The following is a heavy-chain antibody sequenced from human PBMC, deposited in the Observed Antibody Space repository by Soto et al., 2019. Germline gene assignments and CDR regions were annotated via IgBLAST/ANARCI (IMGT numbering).Heavy chain of an antibody. V-gene: IGHV1-18*01. CDR2: ISAYNGNT. J-gene: IGHJ4*02. D-gene: IGHD2-2*01. Sequence: QVQLVQSGAEVKKPGASVKVSCKASGYTFTSYGISWVRQAPGQGLEWMGWISAYNGNTNYAQKLQGRVTMTTDTSTSTAYMELRSLRADDTAVYYWARDLPDIVVVPAATPLDDWGQGTLVTVSS. CDR1: GYTFTSYG. CDR3: ARDLPDIVVVPAATPLDD.